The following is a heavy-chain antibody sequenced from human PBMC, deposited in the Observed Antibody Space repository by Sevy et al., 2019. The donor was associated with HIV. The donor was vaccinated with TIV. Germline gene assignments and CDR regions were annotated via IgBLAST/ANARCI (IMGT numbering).Heavy chain of an antibody. J-gene: IGHJ6*02. CDR1: GDTIVSSGHY. D-gene: IGHD6-13*01. Sequence: SETLSLTCTISGDTIVSSGHYWGWIRQTPGKGLEWIGSGYYNGHTYYNPSLKSRLTISIDTSKNQFSLNLNSVTAADTGIYFCAREAGGYDYDYGMDVWGQGTTVTVSS. CDR2: GYYNGHT. V-gene: IGHV4-39*02. CDR3: AREAGGYDYDYGMDV.